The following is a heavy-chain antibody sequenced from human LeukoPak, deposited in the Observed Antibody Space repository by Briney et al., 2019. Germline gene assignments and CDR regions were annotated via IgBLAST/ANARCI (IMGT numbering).Heavy chain of an antibody. CDR1: GYTFTGYY. Sequence: ASVKVSCKASGYTFTGYYMHWVRQAPGQGLEWMGWINPNSGGTNYAQKFRGRVTMTRDTSISTAYMELTRLRSDDTAVYYCASNLVGAYEYFQHWGQGTLVTVSS. CDR3: ASNLVGAYEYFQH. V-gene: IGHV1-2*02. J-gene: IGHJ1*01. D-gene: IGHD1-26*01. CDR2: INPNSGGT.